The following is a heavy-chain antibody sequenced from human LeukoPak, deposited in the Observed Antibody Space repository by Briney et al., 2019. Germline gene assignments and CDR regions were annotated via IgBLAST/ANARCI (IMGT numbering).Heavy chain of an antibody. Sequence: ASVKVSCKASGYTFTDYYMHWVRQAPGQGLEWMGRINPNSGGTNYAQNFQGRVTMTRDTSISTAYMELRRLRSDDTAVYYCARDITLXSXGNLXXWGQGTXV. D-gene: IGHD1-14*01. CDR1: GYTFTDYY. CDR2: INPNSGGT. CDR3: ARDITLXSXGNLXX. J-gene: IGHJ4*02. V-gene: IGHV1-2*06.